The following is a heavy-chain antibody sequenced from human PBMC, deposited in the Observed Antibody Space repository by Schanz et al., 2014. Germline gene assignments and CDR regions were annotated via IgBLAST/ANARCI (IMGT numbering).Heavy chain of an antibody. J-gene: IGHJ4*02. CDR2: ISPNSGDT. CDR1: GFTLTSHF. V-gene: IGHV1-2*06. CDR3: AREAYDSSGYEFDY. D-gene: IGHD3-22*01. Sequence: QLVQSGAEVKKPGASVKVSCKASGFTLTSHFMHWLRQAPGQGLEWMGRISPNSGDTHSAQKFQGRVTMTWDRSISTANMELSRLRSDDTAVYYCAREAYDSSGYEFDYWGQGTLVTVSS.